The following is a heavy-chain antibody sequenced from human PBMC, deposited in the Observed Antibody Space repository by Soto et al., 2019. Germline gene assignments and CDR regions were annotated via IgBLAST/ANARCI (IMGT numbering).Heavy chain of an antibody. D-gene: IGHD3-22*01. CDR1: GFTFSSYS. CDR3: ARLGDSSGYYYA. J-gene: IGHJ5*02. CDR2: ISSSSSYI. V-gene: IGHV3-21*01. Sequence: EVQLVESGGGLVKPGGSLRLSCAASGFTFSSYSMNWVHQAPGKGLEWVSSISSSSSYIYYADSVKGRFTISRDNAKNSLYLQMNSLRAEDTAVYYCARLGDSSGYYYAWGQGTLVTVSS.